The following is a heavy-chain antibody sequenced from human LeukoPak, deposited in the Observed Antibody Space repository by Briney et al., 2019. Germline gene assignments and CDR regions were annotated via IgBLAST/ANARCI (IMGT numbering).Heavy chain of an antibody. J-gene: IGHJ6*03. Sequence: PSETLSLTCAVYGGSFSGYYWSWIRQPPGKGLEWVANIKQDGSEKYYVDSVKGRFTISRDNAKNSLYLQMNSLRAEDTAVYYCARERAGDYDFWSGYYYYYMDVWGKGTTVTVSS. CDR3: ARERAGDYDFWSGYYYYYMDV. CDR1: GGSFSGYY. CDR2: IKQDGSEK. V-gene: IGHV3-7*01. D-gene: IGHD3-3*01.